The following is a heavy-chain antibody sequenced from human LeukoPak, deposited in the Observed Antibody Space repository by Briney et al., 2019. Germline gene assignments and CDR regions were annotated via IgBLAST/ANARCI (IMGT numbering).Heavy chain of an antibody. V-gene: IGHV3-7*01. Sequence: GGSLRLPCAASGFTFSDYWMSWVRQAPGKGPEWVANIKREESEKNYVDSVKGRFTISRDNAKNSLYLQMNSLRAEDTAVYYCARITSSRPFDCWGQGTLVTVSS. CDR1: GFTFSDYW. D-gene: IGHD6-6*01. CDR3: ARITSSRPFDC. J-gene: IGHJ4*02. CDR2: IKREESEK.